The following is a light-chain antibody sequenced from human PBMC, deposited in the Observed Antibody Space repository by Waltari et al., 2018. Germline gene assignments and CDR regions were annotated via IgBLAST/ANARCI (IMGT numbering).Light chain of an antibody. CDR2: GNS. V-gene: IGLV1-40*01. J-gene: IGLJ1*01. CDR3: QSYDSSLSGYI. CDR1: SPNTGAGLH. Sequence: QSVLTQPTSVSGAPGPRVPISAPGGSPNTGAGLHVHWYQQLPGTAPKLLIYGNSNRPSGVPDRCSGSKSGTSASLAITGLQAEDEADYYCQSYDSSLSGYIFGTGTKVTVL.